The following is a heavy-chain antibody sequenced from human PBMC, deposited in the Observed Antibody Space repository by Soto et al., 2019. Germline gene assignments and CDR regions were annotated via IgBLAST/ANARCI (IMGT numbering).Heavy chain of an antibody. CDR1: GGSLSIHS. CDR3: ATILGGYFDH. J-gene: IGHJ4*02. V-gene: IGHV1-69*06. CDR2: IIPVFGTT. Sequence: SVKVSCKASGGSLSIHSISGLVQFALRGREGMGGIIPVFGTTHRAQTFQYRITMTADKSKNTAYMELSSLRFEATALYYCATILGGYFDHWGQGTQVTVSS. D-gene: IGHD3-3*01.